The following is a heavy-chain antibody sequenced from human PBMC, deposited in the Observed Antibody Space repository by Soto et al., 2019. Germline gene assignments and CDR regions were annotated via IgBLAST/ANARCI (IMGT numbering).Heavy chain of an antibody. D-gene: IGHD2-15*01. CDR1: GGTFSTFA. V-gene: IGHV1-69*01. Sequence: QVQLVQSGAEVKKPGSSVKVSCKTSGGTFSTFAISWVRQAPGQGLEWMGGIIPIYGTTNYAQKFQRRVTITANESTSTAYMELSSLRSEDTTVYYCARDLGGCSGDSCRYYWLDSWGQGTLVTVSS. J-gene: IGHJ5*01. CDR3: ARDLGGCSGDSCRYYWLDS. CDR2: IIPIYGTT.